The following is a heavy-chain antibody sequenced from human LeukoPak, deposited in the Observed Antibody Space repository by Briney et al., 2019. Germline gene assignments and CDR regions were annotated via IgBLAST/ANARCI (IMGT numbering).Heavy chain of an antibody. D-gene: IGHD2-15*01. V-gene: IGHV3-30*04. J-gene: IGHJ4*02. CDR3: ARARPRYCIGGSCYFAY. CDR2: ISYDGSNK. Sequence: GGSLRLSCAASGFTFSSYDMRWVRQAPGKGMEWVAVISYDGSNKYYADSVKGRFTISRDNSNNTLYLQMNSLRAEDAAVYYCARARPRYCIGGSCYFAYWGQGTLVTVPS. CDR1: GFTFSSYD.